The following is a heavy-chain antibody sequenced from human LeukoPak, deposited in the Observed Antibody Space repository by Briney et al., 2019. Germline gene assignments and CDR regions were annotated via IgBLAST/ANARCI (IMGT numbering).Heavy chain of an antibody. D-gene: IGHD4-17*01. CDR2: TSSSDAGT. CDR3: AKENTVTTTPYYMDV. CDR1: GFTLSSYA. J-gene: IGHJ6*03. V-gene: IGHV3-23*01. Sequence: PGGSLRLSCAASGFTLSSYAMSWVRQAPGKGLEWVSATSSSDAGTYYAESVRGRFTISRDNSKNTLFLQMNSLRAEDAAVYYCAKENTVTTTPYYMDVWGKGTTVTVSS.